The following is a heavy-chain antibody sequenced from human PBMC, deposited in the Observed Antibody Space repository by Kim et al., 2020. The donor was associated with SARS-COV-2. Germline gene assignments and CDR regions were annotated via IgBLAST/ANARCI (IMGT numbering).Heavy chain of an antibody. V-gene: IGHV4-39*01. CDR3: ASITIFGVVIY. CDR2: T. Sequence: TYDNPSLKSRVTISVDTSKNQFSLKLSSVTAADTAVYYCASITIFGVVIYWGQGTLVTVSS. J-gene: IGHJ4*02. D-gene: IGHD3-3*01.